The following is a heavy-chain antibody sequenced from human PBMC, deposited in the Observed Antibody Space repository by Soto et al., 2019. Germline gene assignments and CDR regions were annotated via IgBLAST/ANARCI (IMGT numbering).Heavy chain of an antibody. D-gene: IGHD2-15*01. CDR3: ASPPTYCSGGSCYLPFDY. V-gene: IGHV3-33*01. Sequence: GESLRLSCAASGFTFSSYGMHWVRQAPVKGLEWVAVIWYDGSNKYYADSVNGRFTISRDNSKNTLYLQMNSLRAEDTAVYYCASPPTYCSGGSCYLPFDYWGQGTLVTVSS. CDR2: IWYDGSNK. CDR1: GFTFSSYG. J-gene: IGHJ4*02.